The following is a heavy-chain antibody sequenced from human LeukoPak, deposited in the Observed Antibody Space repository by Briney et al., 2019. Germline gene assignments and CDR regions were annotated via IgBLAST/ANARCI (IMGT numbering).Heavy chain of an antibody. J-gene: IGHJ4*02. CDR1: GFTFSSYA. Sequence: PGGSLRLSCAASGFTFSSYAMSWVPQAPGKGLEWVSSISGSDDKTYYADSVKDRFTISRDNSKNTLSLQMNSLRAEDTAVYYCAKGRGTTVTSAANYWGQGTLVTVSS. CDR2: ISGSDDKT. D-gene: IGHD4-17*01. V-gene: IGHV3-23*01. CDR3: AKGRGTTVTSAANY.